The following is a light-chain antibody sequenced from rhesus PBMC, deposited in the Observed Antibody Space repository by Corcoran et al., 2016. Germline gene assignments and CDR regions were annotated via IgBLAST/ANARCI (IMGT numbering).Light chain of an antibody. CDR1: QGISSY. CDR3: QQYKGYPLT. V-gene: IGKV1-28*02. Sequence: DIQMTQSPSSLSASVGDTVTITCRASQGISSYLNWFQQKPGKAPKLLIYAATTLQSGVPSRFSGGGSGTDFTLTISSLQPEDFATYYCQQYKGYPLTFGGGTKVEIK. CDR2: AAT. J-gene: IGKJ4*01.